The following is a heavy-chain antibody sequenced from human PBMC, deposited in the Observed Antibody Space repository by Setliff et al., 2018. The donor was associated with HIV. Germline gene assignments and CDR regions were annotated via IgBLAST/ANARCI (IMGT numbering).Heavy chain of an antibody. CDR3: ARLRYYDILTGYAFDY. Sequence: SETLSLTCTVSGGYISGSSHYWGWIRQPPGKGLEWIGSISYSENIYYNPSLKSRVTISADTSKKQFSLKLSSVTAADTAVYYCARLRYYDILTGYAFDYWGQGTLVTVSS. CDR1: GGYISGSSHY. V-gene: IGHV4-39*01. D-gene: IGHD3-9*01. CDR2: ISYSENI. J-gene: IGHJ4*02.